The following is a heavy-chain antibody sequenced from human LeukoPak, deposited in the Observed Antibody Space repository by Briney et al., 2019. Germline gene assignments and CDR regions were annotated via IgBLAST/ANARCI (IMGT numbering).Heavy chain of an antibody. D-gene: IGHD1-26*01. Sequence: AGGSLRLSCVASGFTVSSSSMSWVRQAPGKGLEWVSVIYSGGSTYYADSVKVRYTISRDNSKNTLYLQMNSLRADDTAVYYCARDLGGSYYFDYWGQGTLVTVSS. CDR1: GFTVSSSS. J-gene: IGHJ4*02. V-gene: IGHV3-66*01. CDR3: ARDLGGSYYFDY. CDR2: IYSGGST.